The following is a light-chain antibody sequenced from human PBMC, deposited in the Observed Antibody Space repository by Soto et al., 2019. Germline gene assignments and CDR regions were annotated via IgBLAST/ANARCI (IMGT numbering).Light chain of an antibody. CDR3: QQRPDSTHT. V-gene: IGKV3-11*01. Sequence: ENVLTQSPATLSLSPGDTATLSCRATQSLRNYLAWYQQKLGQAPRLLIYDASKRATGIPARFSDSGSGPDFNLSLPRPEPKEIEVYFCQQRPDSTHTFGNVTRLEIK. J-gene: IGKJ5*01. CDR2: DAS. CDR1: QSLRNY.